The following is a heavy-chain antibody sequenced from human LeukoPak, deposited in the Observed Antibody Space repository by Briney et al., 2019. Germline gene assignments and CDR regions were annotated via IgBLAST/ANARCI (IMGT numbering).Heavy chain of an antibody. CDR3: ARVRGLRAIDDY. V-gene: IGHV3-21*01. CDR1: GFTFSSYS. Sequence: PGGSLRLSCAASGFTFSSYSMNWVRQAPGKGLEWVSSISSSSSYIYYADSVKGRFTISRDNAKNSLYLQMNSLRAEDTAVYYCARVRGLRAIDDYWGQGTLVTVSS. D-gene: IGHD3-10*01. J-gene: IGHJ4*02. CDR2: ISSSSSYI.